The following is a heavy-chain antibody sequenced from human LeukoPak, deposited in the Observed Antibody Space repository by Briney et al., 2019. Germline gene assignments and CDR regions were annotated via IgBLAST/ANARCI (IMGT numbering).Heavy chain of an antibody. CDR1: GGSFSGYY. CDR3: ARAGYGDSDFDY. D-gene: IGHD4-17*01. V-gene: IGHV4-38-2*01. J-gene: IGHJ4*02. CDR2: IYHSGNT. Sequence: SETLSLTCGVSGGSFSGYYWGWIRQPPGKGLEWIGSIYHSGNTYYNPSLKSRVTISVDTSKNQFSLKLNSVTAADTAVYYCARAGYGDSDFDYWGQGTLVTVSS.